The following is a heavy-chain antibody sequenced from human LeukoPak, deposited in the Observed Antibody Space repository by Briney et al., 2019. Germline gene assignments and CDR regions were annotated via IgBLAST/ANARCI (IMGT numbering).Heavy chain of an antibody. CDR2: SHDNGRIA. CDR3: ARGKVLSGGTGFDY. Sequence: PGGSLRLSCAVSGFTFSSYGMNWVRQAPGRGLVWVSRSHDNGRIATYADSVKGRFTVSRDNARNTLYLQLDSLRAEDTAVYYCARGKVLSGGTGFDYWGQGTLVTVSS. V-gene: IGHV3-74*01. CDR1: GFTFSSYG. D-gene: IGHD2-15*01. J-gene: IGHJ4*02.